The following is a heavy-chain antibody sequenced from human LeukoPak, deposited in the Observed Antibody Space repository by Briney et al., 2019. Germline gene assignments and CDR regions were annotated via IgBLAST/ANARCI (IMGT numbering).Heavy chain of an antibody. CDR2: NYYSGTT. J-gene: IGHJ4*02. V-gene: IGHV4-59*01. CDR3: AREDGQSRVPEGMDD. Sequence: SETLTLTCTVSGGSFSHYDWCWIRQSPGKGLECIGYNYYSGTTNYNPAVKSRVSISVDTSKNQFSLQLRSVTAADSAVYYCAREDGQSRVPEGMDDWGQGTMVTVSS. D-gene: IGHD4/OR15-4a*01. CDR1: GGSFSHYD.